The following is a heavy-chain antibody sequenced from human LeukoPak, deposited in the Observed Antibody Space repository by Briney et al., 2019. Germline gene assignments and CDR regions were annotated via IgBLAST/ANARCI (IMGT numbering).Heavy chain of an antibody. CDR2: INPNSGGT. V-gene: IGHV1-2*06. J-gene: IGHJ6*03. CDR3: ARDRSRKAEAGIGTKSSYMDV. D-gene: IGHD6-13*01. Sequence: GASVKVSCKASGYTFTGYYMHWVRQAPGQGLEWMGRINPNSGGTNYAQKFQGRVTMTRDTSISTAYMELSRLRSDDTAVYYCARDRSRKAEAGIGTKSSYMDVWGKGTTVTVSS. CDR1: GYTFTGYY.